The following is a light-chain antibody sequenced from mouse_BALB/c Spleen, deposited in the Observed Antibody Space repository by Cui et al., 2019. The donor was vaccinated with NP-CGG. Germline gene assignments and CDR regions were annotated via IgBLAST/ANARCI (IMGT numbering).Light chain of an antibody. CDR1: TGSVTTTNY. V-gene: IGLV1*01. J-gene: IGLJ1*01. CDR2: GTN. Sequence: QAVVTQEPALTTSPGETVTLTCRSSTGSVTTTNYANWVQEKPDHLFTGLIGGTNNRPPGVPARFSGSLIGDKAALTITGAQTEDEAIYFCALWYSNHWVFGGGTTLTVL. CDR3: ALWYSNHWV.